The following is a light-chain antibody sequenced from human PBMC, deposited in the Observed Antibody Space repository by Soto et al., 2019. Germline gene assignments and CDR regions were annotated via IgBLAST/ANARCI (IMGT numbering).Light chain of an antibody. CDR1: QDVSHF. CDR2: DAS. V-gene: IGKV1-33*01. Sequence: DIQMTQSPSSLSASIGDRVTITCQASQDVSHFLNWFQQRPGKAPKLLIYDASTLERGVPSRFSGRGSGSRFTFTITSLQPEDIATYYCQQYDRLPWTFGQGTKAEMK. CDR3: QQYDRLPWT. J-gene: IGKJ1*01.